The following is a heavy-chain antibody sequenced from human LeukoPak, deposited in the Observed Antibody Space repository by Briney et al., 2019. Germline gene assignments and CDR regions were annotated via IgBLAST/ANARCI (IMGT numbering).Heavy chain of an antibody. Sequence: GGSLRLSCAASGFTFSSYAMHWVRQAPGKGLEWLAFIRYDGSNKYYADSVKGRFTISRDSSKNTLYLQMNSLRVEDTAVYYCAKDGTRGIRFGKIAHYFDYWGQGTLVTVSS. V-gene: IGHV3-30*02. CDR3: AKDGTRGIRFGKIAHYFDY. CDR1: GFTFSSYA. CDR2: IRYDGSNK. D-gene: IGHD3-10*01. J-gene: IGHJ4*02.